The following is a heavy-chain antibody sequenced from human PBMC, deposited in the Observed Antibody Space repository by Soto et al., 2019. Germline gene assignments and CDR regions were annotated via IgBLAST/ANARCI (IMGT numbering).Heavy chain of an antibody. CDR2: ISAYNGNT. CDR1: GYTFTSYG. V-gene: IGHV1-18*01. J-gene: IGHJ5*02. Sequence: ASVKVSCKASGYTFTSYGISWVRQAPGQGLEWMGWISAYNGNTNYAQKLQGRVTMTTDTSTSTAYMELRSLRSDDTAVYYCARDQYGSGSYSSPNWFDPWGQGTLVTVSS. CDR3: ARDQYGSGSYSSPNWFDP. D-gene: IGHD3-10*01.